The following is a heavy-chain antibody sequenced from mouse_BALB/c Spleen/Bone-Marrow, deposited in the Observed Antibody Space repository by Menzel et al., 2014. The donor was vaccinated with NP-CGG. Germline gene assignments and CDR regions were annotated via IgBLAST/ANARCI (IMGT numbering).Heavy chain of an antibody. CDR1: GFSLTSYG. CDR3: AKNLDAMDY. J-gene: IGHJ4*01. CDR2: IWRGGST. Sequence: VQLVESGPGLVQPSQSLSITCTVSGFSLTSYGVHWVRQSPGKGLEWLGVIWRGGSTGYNAAFMSRLSITKDNSKSQGFFKMNSLQADDTAIYYCAKNLDAMDYWGQGTSVTVSS. V-gene: IGHV2-5*01.